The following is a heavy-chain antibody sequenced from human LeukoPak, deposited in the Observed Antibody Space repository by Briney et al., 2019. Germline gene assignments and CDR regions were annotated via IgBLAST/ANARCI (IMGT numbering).Heavy chain of an antibody. CDR3: ARYVDTAIGGYFDY. Sequence: SETLSLTCTVSGYSISSHYWSWIRQPPGKGLEWIGYIYYSGSTNYNPSLKSRVTISVDTSKNQFSLKLSSVTAADTAVYYCARYVDTAIGGYFDYWGQGTLVTVSS. CDR1: GYSISSHY. D-gene: IGHD5-18*01. CDR2: IYYSGST. J-gene: IGHJ4*02. V-gene: IGHV4-59*11.